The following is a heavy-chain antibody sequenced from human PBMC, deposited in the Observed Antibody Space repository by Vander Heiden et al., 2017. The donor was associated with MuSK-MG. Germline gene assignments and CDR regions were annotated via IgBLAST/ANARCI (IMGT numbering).Heavy chain of an antibody. J-gene: IGHJ6*03. Sequence: EEQLVESGGGLVQPGGSLRLSCAASQCTSSNFWRPWVRQAPGKGLEWVANIKQDGSEKYYVDSVKGRFTISRDNAKNSLYLQMNSLGAEDTAVYYCARVRIILVRGVIGIGNNYYYMDVWGKGTTVTVSS. V-gene: IGHV3-7*01. CDR1: QCTSSNFW. CDR3: ARVRIILVRGVIGIGNNYYYMDV. CDR2: IKQDGSEK. D-gene: IGHD3-10*01.